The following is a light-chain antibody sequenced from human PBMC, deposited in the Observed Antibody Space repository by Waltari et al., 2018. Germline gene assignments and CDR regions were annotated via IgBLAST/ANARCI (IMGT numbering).Light chain of an antibody. CDR1: QSVSSSY. J-gene: IGKJ1*01. CDR3: QQYGRSPWT. V-gene: IGKV3-20*01. Sequence: EIVLTQSPGTLSLSPGERATLSCRASQSVSSSYLAWYQQKPGQAPRLLIHGASSRATGIPDRFSCSGSGTDFTLTISRLEPEDFAVYYCQQYGRSPWTFGQGTKVEIK. CDR2: GAS.